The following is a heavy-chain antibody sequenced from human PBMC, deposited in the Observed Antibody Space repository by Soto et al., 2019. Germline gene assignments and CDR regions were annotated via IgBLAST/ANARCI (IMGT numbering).Heavy chain of an antibody. J-gene: IGHJ4*02. V-gene: IGHV4-59*08. CDR2: IYYSGST. D-gene: IGHD1-26*01. CDR1: GGSISSYC. CDR3: ARRYGGNLDY. Sequence: SETLSLTCTVSGGSISSYCWSWIRQPPGKGLEWIGYIYYSGSTNYNPSLKSRVTISVDTSKNQFSLKLSSVTAADTAVYYCARRYGGNLDYWGQGTLVTVSS.